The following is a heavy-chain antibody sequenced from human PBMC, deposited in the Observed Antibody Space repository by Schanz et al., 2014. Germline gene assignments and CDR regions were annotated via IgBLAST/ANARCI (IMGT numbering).Heavy chain of an antibody. D-gene: IGHD6-13*01. CDR1: GFNSDDYA. CDR2: IKHDGSVK. J-gene: IGHJ4*02. Sequence: EVQLVESGGGLVQPGGSLRLSCTASGFNSDDYAMHWVRQAPGKGPEWVTNIKHDGSVKDYVDSVEGRFTISRDNAKRSLFLQMNSLRVEDTAVYLCVSQTGSPNYWGQGTLVTVSS. V-gene: IGHV3-7*02. CDR3: VSQTGSPNY.